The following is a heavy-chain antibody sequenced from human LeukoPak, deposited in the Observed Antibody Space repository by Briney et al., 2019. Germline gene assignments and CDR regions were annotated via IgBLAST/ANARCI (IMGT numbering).Heavy chain of an antibody. D-gene: IGHD3-22*01. CDR2: INHSGST. Sequence: GSLRLSCAASGFTFSSHAMSWVRQAPGKGLEWIGEINHSGSTNYNPSLKSRVTISVDTSKNQFSLKLSSVTAADTAVYYCAREVVVVPDYWGQGTLVTVSS. J-gene: IGHJ4*02. CDR3: AREVVVVPDY. V-gene: IGHV4-34*01. CDR1: GFTFSSHA.